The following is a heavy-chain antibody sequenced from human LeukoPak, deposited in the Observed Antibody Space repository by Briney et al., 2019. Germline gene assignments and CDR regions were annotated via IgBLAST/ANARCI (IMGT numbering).Heavy chain of an antibody. J-gene: IGHJ1*01. V-gene: IGHV3-23*01. D-gene: IGHD2-15*01. CDR2: ISGSGGST. Sequence: QPGGSLRLSCAASGFTFSSYAMSWVRQAPGKGLEWVSAISGSGGSTYYADSVKGRFTISRDNSKNTLYLQMNSLRAEDTAVYYRAKVRGVAEYFQHWGQGTLVTVSS. CDR1: GFTFSSYA. CDR3: AKVRGVAEYFQH.